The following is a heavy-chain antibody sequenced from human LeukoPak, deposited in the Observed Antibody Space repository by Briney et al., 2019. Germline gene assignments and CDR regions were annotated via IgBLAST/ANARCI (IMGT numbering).Heavy chain of an antibody. V-gene: IGHV3-21*01. CDR2: ISSSSSYI. Sequence: GGSLRLSCAASGFTFSSYSMSWVRQAPGKGLEWVSSISSSSSYIYYADSVKGRFTISRDNAKNSLYLQMNSLRAEDTAVYYCARMIVATLYYFDYWGQGTLVTVSS. D-gene: IGHD5-12*01. J-gene: IGHJ4*02. CDR3: ARMIVATLYYFDY. CDR1: GFTFSSYS.